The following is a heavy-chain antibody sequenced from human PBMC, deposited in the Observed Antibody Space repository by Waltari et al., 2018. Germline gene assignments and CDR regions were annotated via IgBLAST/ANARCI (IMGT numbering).Heavy chain of an antibody. CDR2: IRSEAYCVIT. Sequence: EVQLVESGGGLVQPGRSLRLSCTTSGFTFGDYPMSWVRQAPGKGLELVGFIRSEAYCVITEYAASLKDRFIISRDDSKNIAYLQMNSLKTEDTAVYYCTSGSYYYERRGYYTVYWGQGTLVTVSS. D-gene: IGHD3-22*01. CDR3: TSGSYYYERRGYYTVY. J-gene: IGHJ4*02. CDR1: GFTFGDYP. V-gene: IGHV3-49*04.